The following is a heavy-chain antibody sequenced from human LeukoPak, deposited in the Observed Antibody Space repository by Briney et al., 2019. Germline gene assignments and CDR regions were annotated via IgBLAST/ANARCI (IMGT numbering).Heavy chain of an antibody. V-gene: IGHV3-30*04. Sequence: GGSLRLSCAASGFTFSSYAMHWVRQAPGKGLEWVAVISYDGRNKYYADSVKGRFTISRDNSKNTLYLQMNSLRAEDTAVYYCARDLQRGSIDYWGQGTLVTVSS. CDR2: ISYDGRNK. CDR3: ARDLQRGSIDY. J-gene: IGHJ4*02. CDR1: GFTFSSYA. D-gene: IGHD3-16*01.